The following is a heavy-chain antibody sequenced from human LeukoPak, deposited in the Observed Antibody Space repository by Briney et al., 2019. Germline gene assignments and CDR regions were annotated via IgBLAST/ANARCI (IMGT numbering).Heavy chain of an antibody. Sequence: SETLSLTCAVYGGSFSGYYWSWIRQPPGEGLEWIGEINDSGSVNCNPSLKNRVTLSVDTSKNQFSLRLSSVVAADTAVYYCARRLVDSGASQVSDDWGQGTLVTVSS. D-gene: IGHD2-15*01. V-gene: IGHV4-34*01. CDR3: ARRLVDSGASQVSDD. J-gene: IGHJ4*02. CDR1: GGSFSGYY. CDR2: INDSGSV.